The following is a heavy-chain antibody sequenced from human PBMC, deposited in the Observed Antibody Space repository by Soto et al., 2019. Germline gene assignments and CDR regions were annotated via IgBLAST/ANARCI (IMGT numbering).Heavy chain of an antibody. CDR3: ARVSYHYVWGSSTGMDV. V-gene: IGHV4-59*01. CDR2: ISYNGNT. J-gene: IGHJ6*02. D-gene: IGHD3-16*01. Sequence: QVQLQESGPGLVKPAETLSLTCSVSGGSISSNDWSWIRQPPGKGLEYIGYISYNGNTNYKPSLKSRVTILVDTSKNQFSLKMSSVTAADTAVYYCARVSYHYVWGSSTGMDVWGQGTTVTVSS. CDR1: GGSISSND.